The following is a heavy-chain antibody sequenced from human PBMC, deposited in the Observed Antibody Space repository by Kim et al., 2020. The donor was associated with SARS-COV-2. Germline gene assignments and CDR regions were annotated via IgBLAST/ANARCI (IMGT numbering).Heavy chain of an antibody. CDR3: ARTFSGGFDV. D-gene: IGHD3-16*01. Sequence: ITNYANSVKGRFSISRDNAKNTLFLQMNSLRAGDTAVYYCARTFSGGFDVWGQGTMVTVSS. V-gene: IGHV3-74*01. J-gene: IGHJ3*01. CDR2: IT.